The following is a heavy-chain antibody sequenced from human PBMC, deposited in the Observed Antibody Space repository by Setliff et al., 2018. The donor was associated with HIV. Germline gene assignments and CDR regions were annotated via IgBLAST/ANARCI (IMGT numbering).Heavy chain of an antibody. CDR3: AGDYAGSGRPFDY. CDR1: GGSFSGYY. V-gene: IGHV4-34*01. D-gene: IGHD4-17*01. CDR2: INHSGST. J-gene: IGHJ4*02. Sequence: SETLSLTCAVYGGSFSGYYWSWIRQPPGKGLEWIGEINHSGSTNYNPSLKSRVTIAVDTSKNQFSLKLSSVIAADTAMYYCAGDYAGSGRPFDYWGQGTLVTVSS.